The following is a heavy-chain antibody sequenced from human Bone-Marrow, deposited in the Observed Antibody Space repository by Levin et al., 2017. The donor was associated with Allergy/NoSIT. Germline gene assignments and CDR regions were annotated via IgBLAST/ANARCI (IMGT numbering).Heavy chain of an antibody. Sequence: GGSLRLSCAGSGFSFSSYVLHWVRRAPGKGLEWVALLSNDGITKYYADSVKGRFAISRDNSKNTLFLQMNSLRPEDTAVYYCARDPNYCTSVTCSVDYFDSWGQGTLVTVSS. CDR2: LSNDGITK. D-gene: IGHD2-8*02. J-gene: IGHJ4*02. V-gene: IGHV3-30*09. CDR3: ARDPNYCTSVTCSVDYFDS. CDR1: GFSFSSYV.